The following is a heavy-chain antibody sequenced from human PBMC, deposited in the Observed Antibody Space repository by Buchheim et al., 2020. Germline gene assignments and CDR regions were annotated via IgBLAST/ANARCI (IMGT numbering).Heavy chain of an antibody. J-gene: IGHJ4*02. D-gene: IGHD1-1*01. CDR3: ARGLTTSTSPFDY. Sequence: EVQLLESGGDLVQPGGSLRLSCAASGFTFNNYVMSWVRQAPGKGLEWVSGISGSGDSTFYADSVKGRFTISRDNSKNTVYLQMNSLRAEDTAVYYCARGLTTSTSPFDYWGQGT. V-gene: IGHV3-23*01. CDR1: GFTFNNYV. CDR2: ISGSGDST.